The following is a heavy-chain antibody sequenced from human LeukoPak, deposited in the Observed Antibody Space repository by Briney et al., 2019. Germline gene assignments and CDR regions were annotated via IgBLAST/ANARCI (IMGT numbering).Heavy chain of an antibody. D-gene: IGHD5-18*01. CDR1: GGSISSYY. CDR3: ARHGYSSGSGYFDL. V-gene: IGHV4-59*08. Sequence: PSETLSLTFTVSGGSISSYYWSWIRQPPGKGLEWIGYIYYSGSTNYNPSLKSRVTISVDTSKNQFSLKLTSVTAADTAVYYCARHGYSSGSGYFDLWGRGTLVTVSS. J-gene: IGHJ2*01. CDR2: IYYSGST.